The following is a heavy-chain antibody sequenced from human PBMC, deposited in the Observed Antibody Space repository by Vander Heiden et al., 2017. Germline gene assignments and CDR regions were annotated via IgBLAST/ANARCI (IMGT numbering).Heavy chain of an antibody. V-gene: IGHV3-23*01. D-gene: IGHD6-6*01. CDR3: AKDLAHSSSSIYYYYYGMDV. J-gene: IGHJ6*02. Sequence: EVQLLEPGGGLVQPGASLRLSCAVSGFPFSSYAMSWVRQAPGKGLEWVSAISGSGGRTNYADSVKGRFTISRDNSKNTLYLQMNSLGAEDTAVYYCAKDLAHSSSSIYYYYYGMDVWGQGTTVTVSS. CDR2: ISGSGGRT. CDR1: GFPFSSYA.